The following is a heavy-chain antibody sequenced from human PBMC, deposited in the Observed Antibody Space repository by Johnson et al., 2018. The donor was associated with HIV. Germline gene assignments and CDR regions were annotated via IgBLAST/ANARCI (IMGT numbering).Heavy chain of an antibody. V-gene: IGHV3-66*01. CDR3: ARVRTGRENAFDI. Sequence: VQLVESGGGLVQPGGSLRLSCAASGLTISDNYMSWVRQAPGKGLEWVAVLYSGGDIYYADSVKGRFIIPRDNSKSTLYLQLNSLRTEDTAVYYCARVRTGRENAFDIWGQGTMVTVSS. J-gene: IGHJ3*02. CDR1: GLTISDNY. D-gene: IGHD2-8*02. CDR2: LYSGGDI.